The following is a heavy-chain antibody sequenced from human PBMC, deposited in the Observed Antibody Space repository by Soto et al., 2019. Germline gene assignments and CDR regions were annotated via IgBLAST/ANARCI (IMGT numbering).Heavy chain of an antibody. CDR3: ARGVVTARSDFDY. J-gene: IGHJ4*02. Sequence: ASVKVSCKASGYTFTSYDINWVRQATGQGLEWMGWMNPNRGNTGYAQKFQGRVTMTRNTSISTAYMELSSLRSEDTAVYYCARGVVTARSDFDYWGQGTLVTVSS. CDR2: MNPNRGNT. V-gene: IGHV1-8*01. D-gene: IGHD2-21*02. CDR1: GYTFTSYD.